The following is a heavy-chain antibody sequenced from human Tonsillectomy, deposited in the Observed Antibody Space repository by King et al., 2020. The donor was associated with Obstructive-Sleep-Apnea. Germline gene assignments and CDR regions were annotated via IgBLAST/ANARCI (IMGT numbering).Heavy chain of an antibody. Sequence: VQLVESGGVLVQPGGSLRRSCAASGFTFSTYAISWVLQAPGKGMYWVSAINSRGTTLYAGSVGGRFTISRDNSKYTVDLLVNSLRAEDTAIYYCAKEGGGSGVYWVDSWGQGTLVTVSS. V-gene: IGHV3-23*04. D-gene: IGHD3-10*01. CDR1: GFTFSTYA. CDR3: AKEGGGSGVYWVDS. J-gene: IGHJ4*02. CDR2: INSRGTT.